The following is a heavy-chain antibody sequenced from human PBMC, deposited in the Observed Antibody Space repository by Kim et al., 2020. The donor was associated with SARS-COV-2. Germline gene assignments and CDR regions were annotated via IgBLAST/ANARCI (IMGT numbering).Heavy chain of an antibody. CDR2: INHSGST. CDR1: GGSFSGYY. V-gene: IGHV4-34*01. CDR3: AREMYYYDSSGRGRPMDV. Sequence: SETLSLTCAVYGGSFSGYYWGWIRQPPGKGLEWIGEINHSGSTNYNPSLKSRVTISVDTSKNQFSLKLSSVTAADTAVYYCAREMYYYDSSGRGRPMDVWGQGTTVTVSS. J-gene: IGHJ6*02. D-gene: IGHD3-22*01.